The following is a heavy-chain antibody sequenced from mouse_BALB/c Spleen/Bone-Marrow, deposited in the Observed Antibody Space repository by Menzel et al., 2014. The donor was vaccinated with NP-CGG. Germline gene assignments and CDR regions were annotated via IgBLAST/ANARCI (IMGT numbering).Heavy chain of an antibody. D-gene: IGHD1-1*01. J-gene: IGHJ4*01. CDR3: ARHGSSYAMDY. CDR2: INRSGGSS. Sequence: DVKLQESGGGSVKLGGSLKLSCAASGFTFSNYYMSWVRQTPEKRLELVAAINRSGGSSYYPDTVKGRFTISRVDAKNTLYLQMSSLKSEDTALYYCARHGSSYAMDYWGQGTSVTVSS. V-gene: IGHV5-6-2*01. CDR1: GFTFSNYY.